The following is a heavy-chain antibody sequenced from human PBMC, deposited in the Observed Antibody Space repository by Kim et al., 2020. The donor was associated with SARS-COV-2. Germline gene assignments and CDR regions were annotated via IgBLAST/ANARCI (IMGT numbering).Heavy chain of an antibody. CDR3: VGGYYGSGSFDY. V-gene: IGHV4-31*02. Sequence: YDTPSLKGRVTISVDTSKNQFSLKLSSVTAADTAVYYCVGGYYGSGSFDYWGQGTLVTVSS. D-gene: IGHD3-10*01. J-gene: IGHJ4*02.